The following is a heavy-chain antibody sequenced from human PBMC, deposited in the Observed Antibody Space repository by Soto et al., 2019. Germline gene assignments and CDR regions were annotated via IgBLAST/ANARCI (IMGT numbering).Heavy chain of an antibody. V-gene: IGHV1-24*01. CDR3: ATSRYYDSSGYYTGGAFDI. D-gene: IGHD3-22*01. J-gene: IGHJ3*02. CDR1: GYTLTELS. CDR2: FDPEDGET. Sequence: QVQLVQSGAEVKKPGASVKVSCKVSGYTLTELSMHWVRQAPGKGLEWMGGFDPEDGETIYAQKFQGRVTMTENTSTDTAYMELSSLRSEDTAVYYCATSRYYDSSGYYTGGAFDIWGQGTMVTVSS.